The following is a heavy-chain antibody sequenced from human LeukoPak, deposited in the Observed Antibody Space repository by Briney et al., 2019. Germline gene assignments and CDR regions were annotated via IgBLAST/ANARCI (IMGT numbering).Heavy chain of an antibody. D-gene: IGHD4-17*01. CDR3: ARDRGYGDYFGY. CDR1: GGTFSSYA. J-gene: IGHJ4*02. Sequence: SVKVSCKASGGTFSSYAISWVRQAPGQGLEWMGGIIPIFGTANYAQKFQGRVTITADESTSTAYMELSSLRSEDTAVYYCARDRGYGDYFGYWGQGTLVTVSS. V-gene: IGHV1-69*13. CDR2: IIPIFGTA.